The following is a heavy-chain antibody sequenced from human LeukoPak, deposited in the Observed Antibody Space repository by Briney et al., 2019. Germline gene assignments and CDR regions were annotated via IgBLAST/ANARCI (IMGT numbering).Heavy chain of an antibody. D-gene: IGHD6-19*01. CDR3: ARASGWSRWFDP. Sequence: PGGSLRLSCAASGFTFRSYGMHWVRQAPGKGLEWVAVIWYDGSNKYYADSVKGRFTISRDNSKNTLYLQMNSLRAEDTAVYYCARASGWSRWFDPWGQGTLVTVSS. V-gene: IGHV3-33*01. J-gene: IGHJ5*02. CDR2: IWYDGSNK. CDR1: GFTFRSYG.